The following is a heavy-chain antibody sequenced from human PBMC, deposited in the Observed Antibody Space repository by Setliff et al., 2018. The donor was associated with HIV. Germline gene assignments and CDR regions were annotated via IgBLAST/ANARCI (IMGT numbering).Heavy chain of an antibody. D-gene: IGHD3-16*01. CDR3: ARGGAVSADFDS. CDR2: VYYSGST. J-gene: IGHJ5*01. V-gene: IGHV4-39*07. Sequence: PSETLSLTCTVSDGSTRTSSYYWGWIRQAPGKGLEWIGSVYYSGSTYYNPSLKSRVTISVDTSKNQFSLSLNSVTAADTAVYFCARGGAVSADFDSWGQGTLVTVSS. CDR1: DGSTRTSSYY.